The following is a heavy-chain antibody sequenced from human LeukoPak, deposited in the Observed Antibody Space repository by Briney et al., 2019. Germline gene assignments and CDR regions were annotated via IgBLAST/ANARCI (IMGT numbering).Heavy chain of an antibody. V-gene: IGHV4-59*12. D-gene: IGHD2-2*01. CDR3: ARGGYCSSTSCSFDY. J-gene: IGHJ4*02. Sequence: SETLSLTCSVSGVSIFSYYWNWIRQPPGKGLEWIGYVHYSGSTNYNPSLKSRVTISVDTSKNQFSLKLSSVTAADTAVYYCARGGYCSSTSCSFDYWGQGTLVTVSS. CDR1: GVSIFSYY. CDR2: VHYSGST.